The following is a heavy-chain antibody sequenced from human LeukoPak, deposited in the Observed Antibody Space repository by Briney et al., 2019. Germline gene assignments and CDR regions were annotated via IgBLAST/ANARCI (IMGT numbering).Heavy chain of an antibody. CDR2: IKEDGGEK. J-gene: IGHJ4*02. D-gene: IGHD1-1*01. CDR3: ATTRGFDY. CDR1: AFIFSGHW. V-gene: IGHV3-7*03. Sequence: GGSLRLSCEGSAFIFSGHWMNWVRQTPGKGLEWVANIKEDGGEKYYADSVKGRFTISRDNAKSSLFLQMNSLRTEDTAVYYCATTRGFDYWGQGTLVTVSS.